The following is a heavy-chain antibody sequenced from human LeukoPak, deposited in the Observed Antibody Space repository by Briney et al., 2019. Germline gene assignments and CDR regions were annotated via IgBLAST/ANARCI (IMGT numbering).Heavy chain of an antibody. CDR2: SYHSGST. CDR1: GYSITTGYY. D-gene: IGHD3-22*01. CDR3: ARGSSGYYLNWFDP. V-gene: IGHV4-38-2*02. Sequence: SETLSLTCTVSGYSITTGYYWGWIRQPPGRGLEWIGSSYHSGSTFYNPSLKSRITISVDTSKNQFSLKLYSVTAADTAVYYCARGSSGYYLNWFDPWGQGTLVTVSS. J-gene: IGHJ5*02.